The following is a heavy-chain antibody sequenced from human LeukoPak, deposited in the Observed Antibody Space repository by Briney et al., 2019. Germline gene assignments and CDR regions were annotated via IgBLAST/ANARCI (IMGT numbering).Heavy chain of an antibody. D-gene: IGHD1-26*01. J-gene: IGHJ3*02. V-gene: IGHV3-30*18. CDR3: AQGEEWEPRGGAFDI. CDR1: GFTFSNFG. CDR2: ISFNGKVS. Sequence: GEPRRLSCVASGFTFSNFGMHWVRQAPGKGLEWVAVISFNGKVSYYADSVKGRFTISRDNSKNTLYLQMNSLRAEDTAVYYCAQGEEWEPRGGAFDIWGQGTMVTVSS.